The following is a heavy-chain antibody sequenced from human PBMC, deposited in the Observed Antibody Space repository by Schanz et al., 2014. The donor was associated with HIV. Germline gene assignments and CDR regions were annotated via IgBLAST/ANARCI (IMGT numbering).Heavy chain of an antibody. CDR1: GFIFGSHG. V-gene: IGHV3-33*03. CDR3: AKRGPYTGRYEYFQQ. J-gene: IGHJ1*01. CDR2: IWHDGRNK. D-gene: IGHD1-26*01. Sequence: QEQLVESRGGAVQPGGSLTISCTTSGFIFGSHGMHWVRQAPGKGLEWVAVIWHDGRNKNYADSVKGRFTVSRDNSKNTLYLQLDNVRAEDTALYYCAKRGPYTGRYEYFQQWGQGTLVTVSS.